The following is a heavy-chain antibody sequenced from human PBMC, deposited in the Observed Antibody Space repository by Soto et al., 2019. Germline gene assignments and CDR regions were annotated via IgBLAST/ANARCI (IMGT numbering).Heavy chain of an antibody. CDR3: ARRTFTIFGVVIENWLDS. CDR2: MNPNSGNT. V-gene: IGHV1-8*01. J-gene: IGHJ5*01. CDR1: GYTFTSYD. D-gene: IGHD3-3*01. Sequence: ASVKVSCKSSGYTFTSYDINCVRQATGQGLEWMGWMNPNSGNTGYAQKFQGRVTMTRNTSISTAYMELSSLRSEDTAVYYCARRTFTIFGVVIENWLDSWGQGTLVTVSS.